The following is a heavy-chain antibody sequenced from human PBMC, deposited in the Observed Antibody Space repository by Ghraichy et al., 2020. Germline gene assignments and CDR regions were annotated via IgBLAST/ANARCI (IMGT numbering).Heavy chain of an antibody. CDR1: GGAFTTFA. CDR2: IIPVFGTS. J-gene: IGHJ4*02. V-gene: IGHV1-69*13. Sequence: SVKVSCKASGGAFTTFAINWVRQAPGQGLQWMGGIIPVFGTSNYAQKFQGRVRITADESTTTAYMELNSLRSEDTAVYYCAAERDYYGSGSYYQIDYWGQGTLVTVSS. D-gene: IGHD3-10*01. CDR3: AAERDYYGSGSYYQIDY.